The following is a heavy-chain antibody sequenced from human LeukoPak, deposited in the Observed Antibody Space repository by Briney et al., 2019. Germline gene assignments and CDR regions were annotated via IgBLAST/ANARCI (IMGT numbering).Heavy chain of an antibody. CDR1: GGTFSSYA. V-gene: IGHV1-69*05. CDR3: ARVKGRGSGYHLDI. Sequence: SVKVSCKASGGTFSSYAISWVRQAPGQGLEWMGGIIPIFGTANYAQKFQGRVTITTDEPTSTAYMELSSLRSEDTAVYYCARVKGRGSGYHLDIWGQGTMVTVSS. D-gene: IGHD3-22*01. CDR2: IIPIFGTA. J-gene: IGHJ3*02.